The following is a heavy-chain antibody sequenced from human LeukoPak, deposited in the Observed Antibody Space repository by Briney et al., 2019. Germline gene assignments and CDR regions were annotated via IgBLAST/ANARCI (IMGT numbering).Heavy chain of an antibody. V-gene: IGHV4-34*01. CDR2: INHSGST. CDR1: GGSFSGYY. J-gene: IGHJ4*02. D-gene: IGHD3-3*01. Sequence: SETLSVTCADHGGSFSGYYWSWIRQPPGKGLEWIGEINHSGSTYYNPSLKSRVTISVDTSKNQFSLKLSPVTAADTAVYYCARFHADFWSGYYSYWGQGTLVTVSS. CDR3: ARFHADFWSGYYSY.